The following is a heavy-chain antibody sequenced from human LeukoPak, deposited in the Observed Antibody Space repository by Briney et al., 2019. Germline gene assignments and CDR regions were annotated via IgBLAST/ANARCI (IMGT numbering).Heavy chain of an antibody. CDR3: ARDGNESGSGTFYSIGMDV. D-gene: IGHD3-10*01. CDR1: GYIFSSHG. J-gene: IGHJ6*02. Sequence: ASVKVSCKASGYIFSSHGISWVRRAPGEGLEWMGWITTYKGNMAYAPKFQGRVTMTTDTSTSTAYMELRSLRSDDTAVYYCARDGNESGSGTFYSIGMDVWGHGTTVTVSS. CDR2: ITTYKGNM. V-gene: IGHV1-18*01.